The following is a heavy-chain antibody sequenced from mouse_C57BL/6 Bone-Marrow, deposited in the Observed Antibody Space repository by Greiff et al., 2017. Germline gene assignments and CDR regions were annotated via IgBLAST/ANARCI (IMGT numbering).Heavy chain of an antibody. J-gene: IGHJ2*01. CDR1: GYTFTSYW. CDR3: ARWVLLRNFAY. CDR2: IYPGSGST. Sequence: QVQLQQPGAVVKPGASVKMSCKASGYTFTSYWITWVKQRPGQGLEWIGDIYPGSGSTNYNEKFKSKSTLTVDTSSSTAYMQLSSLTSEDSAVYYCARWVLLRNFAYGGQGTTLTVSS. D-gene: IGHD1-1*01. V-gene: IGHV1-55*01.